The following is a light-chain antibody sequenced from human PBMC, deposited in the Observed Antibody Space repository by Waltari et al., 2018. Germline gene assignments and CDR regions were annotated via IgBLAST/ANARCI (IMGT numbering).Light chain of an antibody. CDR3: QHRSDWPWT. J-gene: IGKJ1*01. Sequence: EIVLTRSPATLSLSPGERATLSCRASQSISSHLAWYQQKPGQAPRLLVFDASNRATGIPARFSGAGSGTDFTLSITTLEPEDFAVYYCQHRSDWPWTFGQGTKVEFK. V-gene: IGKV3-11*01. CDR1: QSISSH. CDR2: DAS.